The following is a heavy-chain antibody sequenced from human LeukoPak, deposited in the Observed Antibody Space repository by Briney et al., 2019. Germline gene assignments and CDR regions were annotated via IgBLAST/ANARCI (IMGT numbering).Heavy chain of an antibody. D-gene: IGHD3-3*01. V-gene: IGHV3-48*01. J-gene: IGHJ4*02. CDR3: ARGGYDFWSGYYFDY. Sequence: GGSLRLSCAASGFTFSSYSMNWVRQAPGKGLEWVSYISSSSSTICYADSVKGRFTISRDNAKNSLYLQMNSLRAEDTAVYYCARGGYDFWSGYYFDYWGQGTLVTVSS. CDR1: GFTFSSYS. CDR2: ISSSSSTI.